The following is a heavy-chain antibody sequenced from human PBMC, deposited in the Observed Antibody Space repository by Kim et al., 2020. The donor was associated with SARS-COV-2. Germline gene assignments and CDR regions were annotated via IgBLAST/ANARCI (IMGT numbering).Heavy chain of an antibody. V-gene: IGHV3-30*01. Sequence: KGRFPISRDNSKNTLYLQMNSLRAEDTAVYYCASLSIVVPAAIKGGSFDYWGQGTLVTVSS. D-gene: IGHD2-2*01. J-gene: IGHJ4*02. CDR3: ASLSIVVPAAIKGGSFDY.